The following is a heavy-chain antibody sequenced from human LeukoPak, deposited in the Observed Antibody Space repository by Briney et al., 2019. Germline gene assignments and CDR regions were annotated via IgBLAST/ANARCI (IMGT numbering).Heavy chain of an antibody. Sequence: ASVTVSCKASGYTFTSYDINWVRQATGQGLEWMGWMNPNSGNTGYAQKFQGRVTMTRNTSISTAYMELSSLRSEDTAVYYCARVVPNWRVRRLGRYYYGMDVWGQGTTVTVSS. J-gene: IGHJ6*02. CDR3: ARVVPNWRVRRLGRYYYGMDV. D-gene: IGHD6-6*01. V-gene: IGHV1-8*01. CDR2: MNPNSGNT. CDR1: GYTFTSYD.